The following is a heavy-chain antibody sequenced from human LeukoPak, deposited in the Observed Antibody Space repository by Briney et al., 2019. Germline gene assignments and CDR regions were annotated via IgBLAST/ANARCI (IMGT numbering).Heavy chain of an antibody. D-gene: IGHD2-8*02. CDR2: IFPSGGEI. V-gene: IGHV3-23*01. Sequence: PGGSLRLSCAASGFTFSSYGMIWVRHPPGKGLEWVSSIFPSGGEIHYADSVRGRFTISRDNSKSTLSLQMNSLRAEDTAIYYCATYRQVLLPFESWGQGTLVAVSS. CDR3: ATYRQVLLPFES. CDR1: GFTFSSYG. J-gene: IGHJ4*02.